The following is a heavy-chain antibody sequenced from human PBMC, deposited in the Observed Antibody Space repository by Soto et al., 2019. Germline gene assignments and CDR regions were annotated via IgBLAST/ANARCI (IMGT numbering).Heavy chain of an antibody. Sequence: GGSLRLSCAASGFTFKNYAMHWVRQTPGKGLEWVAVTSYSGSNTFYVDSVEGRFTISRDNSKNALYLQMNSLRPEDTAVYFCARGVRRFGDMSLDAFDVWGQGTMVTVSS. D-gene: IGHD3-10*01. CDR3: ARGVRRFGDMSLDAFDV. J-gene: IGHJ3*01. CDR1: GFTFKNYA. CDR2: TSYSGSNT. V-gene: IGHV3-30-3*01.